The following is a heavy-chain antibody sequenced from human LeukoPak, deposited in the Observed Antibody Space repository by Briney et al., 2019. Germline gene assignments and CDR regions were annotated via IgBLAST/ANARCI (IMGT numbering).Heavy chain of an antibody. D-gene: IGHD2-2*01. CDR3: AKNGKYQLLGSWCDS. CDR2: ISGSAATT. J-gene: IGHJ5*01. CDR1: GFTFSSYA. V-gene: IGHV3-23*01. Sequence: GGSLRLSCAASGFTFSSYAMSWVRQAPGEGLEWVSAISGSAATTYYADSVKGRFTISRDNSKNTLYVQMDSLRGDDTAVYYCAKNGKYQLLGSWCDSWGQGTLVTVSS.